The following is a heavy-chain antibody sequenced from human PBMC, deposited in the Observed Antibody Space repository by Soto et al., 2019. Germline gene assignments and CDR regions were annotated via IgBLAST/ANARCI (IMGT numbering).Heavy chain of an antibody. V-gene: IGHV1-46*03. CDR3: DRASESGQRFDY. Sequence: FSSFDKNCVRQAPGQVLEWLGLINPSGVSTNYAQKLQGRVTMTNDTSTSTVYLELSSLSSEDTAVYFCDRASESGQRFDYRSQGSFDTGSS. CDR1: FSSFD. J-gene: IGHJ4*02. CDR2: INPSGVST.